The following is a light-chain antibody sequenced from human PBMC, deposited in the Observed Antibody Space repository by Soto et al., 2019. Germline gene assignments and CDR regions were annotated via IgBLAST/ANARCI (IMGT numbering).Light chain of an antibody. CDR3: QAWGTGGV. CDR1: SGHSDYA. J-gene: IGLJ3*02. CDR2: VTSDGSH. Sequence: QPVLTQSPSASASPGASVTLTCTLSSGHSDYAIAWHQQQPEKGPRYLMKVTSDGSHTKGDGIPDRFSGSSSGADRYLTISSLRSDDEADYYCQAWGTGGVFGGGTQLTVL. V-gene: IGLV4-69*01.